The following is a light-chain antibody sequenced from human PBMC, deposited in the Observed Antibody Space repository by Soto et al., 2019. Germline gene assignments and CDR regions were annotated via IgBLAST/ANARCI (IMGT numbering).Light chain of an antibody. V-gene: IGKV3-15*01. CDR3: LQYKNGVLT. Sequence: EIVMTQSPATLSVSPGERVTLSCRASQSVSSNLAWYQQKGGQSPRLLLYDASTRATDIPARFSGSGSGTDLTLTISSLQYEDFAVYYCLQYKNGVLTFGGGTKVEIK. J-gene: IGKJ4*01. CDR2: DAS. CDR1: QSVSSN.